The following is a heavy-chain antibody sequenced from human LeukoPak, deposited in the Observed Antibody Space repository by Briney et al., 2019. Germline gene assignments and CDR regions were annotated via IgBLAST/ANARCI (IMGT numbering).Heavy chain of an antibody. CDR3: ARDLSSGSYSFDY. Sequence: PGGSLRLSCAASGFTFSDYYMSWVRQAPGKGLEWISYISTRSRTIYYADSVKGRFTISRDNAKNSLYLQMNSLRDEDTAVYYCARDLSSGSYSFDYWGQGTLVTVSS. CDR2: ISTRSRTI. V-gene: IGHV3-11*04. J-gene: IGHJ4*02. CDR1: GFTFSDYY. D-gene: IGHD1-26*01.